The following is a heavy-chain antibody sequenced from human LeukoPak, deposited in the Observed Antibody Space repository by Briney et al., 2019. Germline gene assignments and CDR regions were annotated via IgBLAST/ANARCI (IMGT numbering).Heavy chain of an antibody. CDR2: INQDGSEG. Sequence: PGGSLRLSCAASGFSFSDYWMDWVRQSPEKGMEWVANINQDGSEGYYADSVKGRFTISKDNAKNSLYLQMNKLRAEDTAVYYCSRSLDYWGQGALVTVSS. CDR1: GFSFSDYW. CDR3: SRSLDY. V-gene: IGHV3-7*01. J-gene: IGHJ4*02.